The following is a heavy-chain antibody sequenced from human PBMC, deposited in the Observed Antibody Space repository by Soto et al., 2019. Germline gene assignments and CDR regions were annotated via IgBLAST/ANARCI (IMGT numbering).Heavy chain of an antibody. CDR3: TKRGSGSQFDY. J-gene: IGHJ4*02. D-gene: IGHD1-26*01. CDR2: ISGSGDST. Sequence: EVQLLESGGGLVQPGGSLRLSCAASGFTFSSYAMSWVRQAPGKGLEWVSVISGSGDSTYYADSVKGRFTISRDNSKKTLYLQMNSLRAEDTAVYYCTKRGSGSQFDYWGQGTLVTVSS. CDR1: GFTFSSYA. V-gene: IGHV3-23*01.